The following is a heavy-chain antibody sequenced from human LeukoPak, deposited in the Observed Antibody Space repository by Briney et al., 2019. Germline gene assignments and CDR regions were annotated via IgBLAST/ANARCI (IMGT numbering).Heavy chain of an antibody. D-gene: IGHD6-13*01. CDR2: ISHSSGFT. CDR3: AKLFKAYSSTWIDY. J-gene: IGHJ4*02. V-gene: IGHV3-11*03. CDR1: VFIFSDYY. Sequence: GGSLRLSCAASVFIFSDYYMRWIRQAPVQGLEWVAYISHSSGFTNYADSVKGRFAISRDNAKNSLYLQMDSLRAEDTAIYYCAKLFKAYSSTWIDYWGQGNLVTVSS.